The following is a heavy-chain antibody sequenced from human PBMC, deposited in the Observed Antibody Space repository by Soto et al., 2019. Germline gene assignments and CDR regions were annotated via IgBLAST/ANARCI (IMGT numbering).Heavy chain of an antibody. V-gene: IGHV1-2*02. CDR3: SEDEGYGSGWHLDY. D-gene: IGHD6-19*01. Sequence: QVQLVQSGAEVKKPGASVKVSCKASGYTFTGYYMHWVRQAPGQGLEWMGWINPNSGGTNYAQKFQGRVTMTRDTSITPANMGLSRLRSDKRAVYYWSEDEGYGSGWHLDYWGRGTLVPAS. CDR1: GYTFTGYY. CDR2: INPNSGGT. J-gene: IGHJ4*02.